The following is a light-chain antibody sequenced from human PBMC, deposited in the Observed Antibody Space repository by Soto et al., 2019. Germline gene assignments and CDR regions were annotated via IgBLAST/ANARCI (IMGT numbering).Light chain of an antibody. Sequence: DIQMTQSPSTLSASVGDRVTITCRASQSISSWLAWYQQKPGKAPKLLIYDASSLESGVPSRFSGSGSGTKFTLTISSLQPDGFATYYCQQYNSYSPRTFGPGTKVDIK. J-gene: IGKJ3*01. CDR2: DAS. CDR3: QQYNSYSPRT. CDR1: QSISSW. V-gene: IGKV1-5*01.